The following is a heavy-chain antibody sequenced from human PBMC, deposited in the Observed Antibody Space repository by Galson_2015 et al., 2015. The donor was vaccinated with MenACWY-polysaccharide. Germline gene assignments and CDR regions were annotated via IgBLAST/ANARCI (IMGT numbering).Heavy chain of an antibody. Sequence: RLSCAVSGFTFSDLYMDWVRQAPGKGLEWVGRSRNKARSYTTEYAAAVKDRFTISRDVSRNSLYLQMNSLKTEDTAVYYCVRAVPGAGPSWYIDYWGQGTQVTVSS. V-gene: IGHV3-72*01. CDR2: SRNKARSYTT. J-gene: IGHJ4*02. D-gene: IGHD4-17*01. CDR3: VRAVPGAGPSWYIDY. CDR1: GFTFSDLY.